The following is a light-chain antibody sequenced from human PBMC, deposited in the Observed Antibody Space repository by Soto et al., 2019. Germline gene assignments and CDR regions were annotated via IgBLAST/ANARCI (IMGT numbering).Light chain of an antibody. CDR2: GAS. J-gene: IGKJ1*01. Sequence: EILMTQSPTTLSVFPRARATPSSRASQSVSSNLAWYQQKPGQAPRLLIYGASTRATGIPARFSGSGSGTEFTLTISSLQSEDFAVYYCQQYNNWPRTFGQGTKVDIK. V-gene: IGKV3-15*01. CDR3: QQYNNWPRT. CDR1: QSVSSN.